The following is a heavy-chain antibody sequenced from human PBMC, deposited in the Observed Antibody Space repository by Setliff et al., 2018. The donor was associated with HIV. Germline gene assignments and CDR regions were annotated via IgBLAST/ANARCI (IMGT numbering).Heavy chain of an antibody. CDR2: ISVYNGYT. J-gene: IGHJ4*02. CDR3: AKDYYDSSGYIFFPGLPDY. D-gene: IGHD3-22*01. V-gene: IGHV1-18*01. CDR1: GYTFTNYG. Sequence: ASVKVSCKASGYTFTNYGINWVRQAPGQGLEWMGWVRQAPGHGLEWMGWISVYNGYTNYAQKLQGRVTMTRDTSTNTVYMELSSLRSEDTAVYYCAKDYYDSSGYIFFPGLPDYWGQGTLVTVSS.